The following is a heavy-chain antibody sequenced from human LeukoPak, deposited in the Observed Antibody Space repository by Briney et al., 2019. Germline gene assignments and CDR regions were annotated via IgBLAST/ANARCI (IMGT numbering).Heavy chain of an antibody. CDR2: IYHSGST. J-gene: IGHJ5*02. CDR3: ARDKYYYDSSGYSHWFDP. V-gene: IGHV4-4*02. D-gene: IGHD3-22*01. CDR1: GGSISSSNW. Sequence: SETLSLTCAVSGGSISSSNWWSWVRQPPGKGLEWIGEIYHSGSTNYNPSLKSRVTISVDKSKNQFSLKLSSVTAADTAVYYCARDKYYYDSSGYSHWFDPWGQGTLVTVSS.